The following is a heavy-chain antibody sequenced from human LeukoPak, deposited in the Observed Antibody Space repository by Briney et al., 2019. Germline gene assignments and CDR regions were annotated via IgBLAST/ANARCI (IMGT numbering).Heavy chain of an antibody. Sequence: ASVKVSCKASGYTFTGYYMHWVRQAPGRGLEWMGWINPNSGGTNYAQKFQGRVTMTRDTSVSTAYMELSRLRSDDTAVYYCARGSKPRIAAAAPYWGQGTLVTVSS. V-gene: IGHV1-2*02. D-gene: IGHD6-13*01. CDR3: ARGSKPRIAAAAPY. CDR2: INPNSGGT. CDR1: GYTFTGYY. J-gene: IGHJ4*02.